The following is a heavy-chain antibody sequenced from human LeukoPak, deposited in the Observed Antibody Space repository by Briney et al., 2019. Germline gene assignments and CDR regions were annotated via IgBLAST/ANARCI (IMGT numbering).Heavy chain of an antibody. V-gene: IGHV3-11*06. Sequence: GGSLRLSCAASGFTFSDYYMNWIRQAPGKGLEWVSSISSISTYTAYADSLRGRFTISSDNSNNSLYLQMDSLRVEDTAVYYCARDLAPRSFDYWGQGTLVTVSS. CDR3: ARDLAPRSFDY. CDR1: GFTFSDYY. D-gene: IGHD5-24*01. CDR2: ISSIST. J-gene: IGHJ4*02.